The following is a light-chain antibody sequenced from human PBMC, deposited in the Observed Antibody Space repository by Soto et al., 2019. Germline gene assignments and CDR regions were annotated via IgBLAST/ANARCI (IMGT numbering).Light chain of an antibody. J-gene: IGLJ3*02. V-gene: IGLV1-40*01. CDR3: QSYDSSLGGWV. CDR1: RSNIGTGHD. Sequence: QSVLTQPPSMSGAPGQRVTISCTGGRSNIGTGHDVHWYQQLPGTAPKLLISGNGNRPSGVPDRFSDSKSGTSASLAITGLQAEDEADYYCQSYDSSLGGWVFGGGTKLTVL. CDR2: GNG.